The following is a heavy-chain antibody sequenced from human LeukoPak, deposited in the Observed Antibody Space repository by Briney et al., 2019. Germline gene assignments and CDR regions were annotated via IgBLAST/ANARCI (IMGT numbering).Heavy chain of an antibody. J-gene: IGHJ4*02. CDR1: GFTFSRFW. Sequence: GGSLRLSCAASGFTFSRFWMTWVRQAPGKGLEWVANINEDGSQIYYVGSVKGRFTVSRDNARDSLYLQMTSLRVEDTAVYYCAREQTRGGDLDYWGQGALVTVSS. D-gene: IGHD2-21*02. CDR2: INEDGSQI. V-gene: IGHV3-7*01. CDR3: AREQTRGGDLDY.